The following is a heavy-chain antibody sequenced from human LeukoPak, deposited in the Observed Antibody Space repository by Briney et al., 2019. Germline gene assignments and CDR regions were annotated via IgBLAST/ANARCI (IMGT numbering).Heavy chain of an antibody. CDR2: ISYDGSNK. J-gene: IGHJ4*02. CDR1: GFTFSSYG. D-gene: IGHD5-12*01. Sequence: PGGPLRLSCAASGFTFSSYGMHWVRQAPGKGLEWVAVISYDGSNKYYADSVKGRFTISRDNSKNTLYLQMNSLRAEDTAVYYCAKVNIVATIFDYWGQGTLVTVSS. V-gene: IGHV3-30*18. CDR3: AKVNIVATIFDY.